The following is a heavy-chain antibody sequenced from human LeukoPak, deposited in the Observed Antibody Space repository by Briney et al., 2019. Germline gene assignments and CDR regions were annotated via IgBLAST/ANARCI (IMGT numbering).Heavy chain of an antibody. CDR3: AKSIPAIAVAVSTRQ. D-gene: IGHD6-19*01. CDR1: GFTVSSNH. CDR2: IRYDGSNK. J-gene: IGHJ4*02. V-gene: IGHV3-30*02. Sequence: PGGSLRLSCVASGFTVSSNHMSWVRQAPGKGLEWVAFIRYDGSNKYYADSVKGRFTVSRDNSNNTLYLQMYSLRAEDTAVYYCAKSIPAIAVAVSTRQWGQGTLVTVSS.